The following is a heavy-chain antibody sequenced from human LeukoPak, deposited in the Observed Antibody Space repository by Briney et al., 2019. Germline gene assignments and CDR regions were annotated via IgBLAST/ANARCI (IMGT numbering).Heavy chain of an antibody. Sequence: TSETLSLTRTVSGGSISSYFWSWIRQPPGKGLEWIGYISYSGSTIYNPSLKSRVTMSVDTSKDQFSLRLSSATAADTAMFYCARATGPNTNFDYWGQGTLVTVSS. J-gene: IGHJ4*02. CDR1: GGSISSYF. CDR2: ISYSGST. CDR3: ARATGPNTNFDY. D-gene: IGHD4/OR15-4a*01. V-gene: IGHV4-59*01.